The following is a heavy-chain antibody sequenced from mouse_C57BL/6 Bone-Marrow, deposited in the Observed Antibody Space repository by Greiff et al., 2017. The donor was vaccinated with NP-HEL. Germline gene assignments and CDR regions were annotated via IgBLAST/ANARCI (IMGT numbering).Heavy chain of an antibody. J-gene: IGHJ2*01. V-gene: IGHV1-81*01. Sequence: QVQLKESGAELARPGASVKLSCKASGYTFTSYGISWVKQRTGQGLEWIGEIYPRSGNTYYNEKFKGKATLTADKSSSTAYMQLRSLTSEDSAIYFCARRYSKGDYWGQGTTLTVSS. CDR1: GYTFTSYG. D-gene: IGHD2-5*01. CDR2: IYPRSGNT. CDR3: ARRYSKGDY.